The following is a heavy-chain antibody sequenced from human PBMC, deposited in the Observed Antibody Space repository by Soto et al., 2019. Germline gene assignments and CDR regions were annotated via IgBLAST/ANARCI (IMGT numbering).Heavy chain of an antibody. CDR2: IYPGDSDT. D-gene: IGHD6-13*01. V-gene: IGHV5-51*01. CDR3: ARIPLAAGMCYYYGMDV. J-gene: IGHJ6*02. CDR1: GYSFTSYW. Sequence: LGESLKISCKGSGYSFTSYWIGWVRQMPGKGLEWMGIIYPGDSDTRYSPSFQGQVTISADKSISTAYLQWSSLKASDTAMYYCARIPLAAGMCYYYGMDVWGQGTTVTVSS.